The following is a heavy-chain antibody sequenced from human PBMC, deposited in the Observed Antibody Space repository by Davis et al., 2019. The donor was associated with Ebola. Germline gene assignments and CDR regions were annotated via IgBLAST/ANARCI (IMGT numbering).Heavy chain of an antibody. J-gene: IGHJ4*02. V-gene: IGHV1-2*06. Sequence: ASVKVSCKASGYTFAAYYIHWVRQAPGQGLEWMGQINPNLGDTIYAQKFQGRVTMTTDTSTSTAYMEVGSLRSDDAAVYYCARAQFPTTSDHWGQGTLATVSS. D-gene: IGHD1-1*01. CDR1: GYTFAAYY. CDR2: INPNLGDT. CDR3: ARAQFPTTSDH.